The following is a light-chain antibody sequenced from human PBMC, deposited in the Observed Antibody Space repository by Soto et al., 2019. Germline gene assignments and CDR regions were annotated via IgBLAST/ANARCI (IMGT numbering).Light chain of an antibody. CDR1: NSNIGSNT. V-gene: IGLV1-44*01. Sequence: QSVLTQPPSASGTPGQRVTISCSGSNSNIGSNTANWYQQLPGTAPKLLIYSNDQRPSGVPDRCSGSKSGTSASLAISGLQSEDEADYYCAAWDDSLNGLVVFGGGTKLTVL. CDR2: SND. J-gene: IGLJ2*01. CDR3: AAWDDSLNGLVV.